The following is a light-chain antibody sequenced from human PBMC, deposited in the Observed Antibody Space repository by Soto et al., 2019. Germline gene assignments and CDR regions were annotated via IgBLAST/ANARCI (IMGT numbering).Light chain of an antibody. CDR1: QSLLHSNGYSY. J-gene: IGKJ3*01. CDR2: LGS. V-gene: IGKV2-28*01. Sequence: DIVMTQSPLSLPVTPGEPASISCRSNQSLLHSNGYSYLDWYLQKPGQSPQLLIYLGSNRASGVPDRFSGSGSGTDFTLKISRVEAEDVGVYYCMQALQTPRTFGPGTKVDIK. CDR3: MQALQTPRT.